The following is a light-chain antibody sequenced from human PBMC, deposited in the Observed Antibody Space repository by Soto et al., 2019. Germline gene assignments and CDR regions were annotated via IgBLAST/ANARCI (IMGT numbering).Light chain of an antibody. Sequence: DIQMTQSPSSLSASVGDRVTITCRASQSISTYLNWYHQKPGKAPKLLIYGASSLQSGAPSRFSGSGSGTDFTLTISSLQPEDFATYYCQQSYSTPFTFGPGTKVDIK. J-gene: IGKJ3*01. V-gene: IGKV1-39*01. CDR3: QQSYSTPFT. CDR2: GAS. CDR1: QSISTY.